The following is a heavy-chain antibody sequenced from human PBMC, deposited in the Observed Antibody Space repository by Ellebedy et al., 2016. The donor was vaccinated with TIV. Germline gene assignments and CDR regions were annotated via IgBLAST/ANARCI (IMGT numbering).Heavy chain of an antibody. CDR2: ISYSGDLM. V-gene: IGHV3-11*04. Sequence: PGGSLRLSCAASGFTFSGYYMSSFRHAPGKGPEWVSYISYSGDLMYYADSVKGRFTISRDNSKNTLYLQMNSLRAEDTAVYYCARSDREIAVAGTGLAYWGQGTLVDVAS. J-gene: IGHJ4*02. D-gene: IGHD6-19*01. CDR1: GFTFSGYY. CDR3: ARSDREIAVAGTGLAY.